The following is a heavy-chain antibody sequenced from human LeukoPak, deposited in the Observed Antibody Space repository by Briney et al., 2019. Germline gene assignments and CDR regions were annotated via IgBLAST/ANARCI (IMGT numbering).Heavy chain of an antibody. V-gene: IGHV1-8*01. J-gene: IGHJ2*01. CDR2: MNPNSGDT. CDR1: GYTFTSYD. Sequence: ASVKVSCKASGYTFTSYDINWVRQATGQGLEWMGWMNPNSGDTDYAQKFQGRVTMTSDNSIDTAYMELKSLSSEDTAIYYCARGPVYWYFDLWGRGTQVTVSS. CDR3: ARGPVYWYFDL.